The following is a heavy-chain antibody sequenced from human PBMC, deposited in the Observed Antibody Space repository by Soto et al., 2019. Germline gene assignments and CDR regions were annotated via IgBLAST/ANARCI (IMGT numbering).Heavy chain of an antibody. D-gene: IGHD2-15*01. CDR1: GGSISSSNW. CDR2: IYHSGST. J-gene: IGHJ6*02. Sequence: SETLSLTRAVSGGSISSSNWWSWVRQPPGKGLEGIGEIYHSGSTNYNPSLKSRVTISVDKSKNQFSLKLSSVTAADTAVYYCARDPRGSGGNQGGYYYYGMDVWGQGTTVTVSS. V-gene: IGHV4-4*02. CDR3: ARDPRGSGGNQGGYYYYGMDV.